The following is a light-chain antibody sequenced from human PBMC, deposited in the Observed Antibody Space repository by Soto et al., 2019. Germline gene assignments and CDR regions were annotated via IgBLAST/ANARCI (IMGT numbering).Light chain of an antibody. V-gene: IGKV3-11*01. CDR2: DAS. Sequence: EIVMTQSPATLSVSPGEDVTLSCRASQSVPSRIAWYQQKPGQAPSLLIYDASNRATDIPARFSGSGSGTDFTLTISRLEPEDFAVYYCQKRSNWPPFTFGQGTRLEIK. CDR1: QSVPSR. CDR3: QKRSNWPPFT. J-gene: IGKJ5*01.